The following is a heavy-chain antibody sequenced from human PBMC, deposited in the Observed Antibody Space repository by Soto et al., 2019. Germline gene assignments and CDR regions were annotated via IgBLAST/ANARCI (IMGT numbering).Heavy chain of an antibody. CDR2: IFHSGIS. D-gene: IGHD6-6*01. V-gene: IGHV4-30-2*01. CDR3: ARRISARTYYFDY. Sequence: QLQLQESGSGLVKPSQTLSLTCAVSGGSITTVGYSWSWIRQPPGKGLEWIGYIFHSGISYSNPSLKGPVTRSVDGSKNRFSLRLSSVTAADTAVYYCARRISARTYYFDYWGQGTLVTVSS. CDR1: GGSITTVGYS. J-gene: IGHJ4*02.